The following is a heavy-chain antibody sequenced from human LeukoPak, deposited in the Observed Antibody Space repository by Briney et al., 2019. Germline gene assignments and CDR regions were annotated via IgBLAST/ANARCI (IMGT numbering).Heavy chain of an antibody. V-gene: IGHV3-74*01. D-gene: IGHD6-25*01. J-gene: IGHJ4*02. CDR1: GFTFSSYW. CDR3: ARLGSQGGVAALDY. Sequence: GGSLRLSCAASGFTFSSYWMHWVRQAPGKGLVWVSRINSDGGSTSYADSVKGRFTISRDIAKNTLYLQMNSLRAEDTAVYYCARLGSQGGVAALDYWGQGTLVTVSS. CDR2: INSDGGST.